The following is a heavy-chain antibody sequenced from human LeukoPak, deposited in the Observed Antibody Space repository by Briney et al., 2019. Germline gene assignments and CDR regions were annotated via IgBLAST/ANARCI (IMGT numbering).Heavy chain of an antibody. J-gene: IGHJ5*02. V-gene: IGHV1-69*04. CDR2: IIPILVIA. CDR3: ARGGVGTYEGFDP. Sequence: GASVKVSCKASGGTFTSYVISWVRPAPGQRLEWMGRIIPILVIANYAQKFQRTVTNTPYKSTSPAYMELSSLRSEETAVYYCARGGVGTYEGFDPWGEGTLVSVCS. CDR1: GGTFTSYV. D-gene: IGHD1-26*01.